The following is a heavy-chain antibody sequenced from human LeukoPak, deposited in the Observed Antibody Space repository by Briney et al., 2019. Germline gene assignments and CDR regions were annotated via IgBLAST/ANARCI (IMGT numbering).Heavy chain of an antibody. J-gene: IGHJ6*03. D-gene: IGHD5-24*01. CDR3: ARDPLRWLQNNYYYYYMDV. V-gene: IGHV3-48*02. CDR1: GFTFSSYG. CDR2: ISSTSRTI. Sequence: GGSLTLSCAASGFTFSSYGMNWVRQAPGKGLEWVSYISSTSRTIYDADSVKGRLTISRDNAKNSLYLQMNSLRDEDTDVYYCARDPLRWLQNNYYYYYMDVWGKGTTVTVSS.